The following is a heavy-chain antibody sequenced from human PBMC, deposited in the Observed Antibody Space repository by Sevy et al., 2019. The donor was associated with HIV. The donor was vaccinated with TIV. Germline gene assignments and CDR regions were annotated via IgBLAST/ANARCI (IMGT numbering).Heavy chain of an antibody. Sequence: GGSLRLSCAASGFTFDDYGMTWVRQAPGKGLEWDSGINWNGGNTGYADSVKGRFTISRDNAKNSLYLQMNSLRAEDTALYHCARRIRYDSSGYGFYFDHWGQGTLVTVSS. V-gene: IGHV3-20*01. CDR1: GFTFDDYG. CDR3: ARRIRYDSSGYGFYFDH. J-gene: IGHJ4*02. CDR2: INWNGGNT. D-gene: IGHD3-22*01.